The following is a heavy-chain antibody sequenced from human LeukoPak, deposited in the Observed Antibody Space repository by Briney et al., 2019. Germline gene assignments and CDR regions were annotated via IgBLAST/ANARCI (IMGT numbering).Heavy chain of an antibody. CDR2: IYYTGRT. J-gene: IGHJ4*02. V-gene: IGHV4-59*11. Sequence: SETLSLTCAVSGVSISSHFWSWIRQPPGKGLEWIGYIYYTGRTDYSPSLKSRGTISLDTSKNQFSLKLSSVTAADTAVYYCARVTGYMIEDYFDYWGQGTLVTVSS. CDR1: GVSISSHF. D-gene: IGHD3-22*01. CDR3: ARVTGYMIEDYFDY.